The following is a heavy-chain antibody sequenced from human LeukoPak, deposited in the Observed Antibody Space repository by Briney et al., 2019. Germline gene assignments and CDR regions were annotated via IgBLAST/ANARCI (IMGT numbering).Heavy chain of an antibody. V-gene: IGHV1-18*01. J-gene: IGHJ5*02. CDR1: GYTFTSYG. CDR3: AREITIFGVVTHYNWFDP. D-gene: IGHD3-3*01. Sequence: ASVKVSCQASGYTFTSYGISWMRQAPGQGLEWMGWISAYNGNTNYAQKLQGRVTMTTDTSTSTAYMELRSLRSDDTAVYYCAREITIFGVVTHYNWFDPWGQGTMVTVSS. CDR2: ISAYNGNT.